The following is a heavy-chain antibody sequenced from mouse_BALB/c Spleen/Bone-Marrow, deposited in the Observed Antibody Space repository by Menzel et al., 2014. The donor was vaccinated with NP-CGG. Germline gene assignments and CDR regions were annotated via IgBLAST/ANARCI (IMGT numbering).Heavy chain of an antibody. J-gene: IGHJ2*01. CDR2: IDPANGNT. V-gene: IGHV14-3*02. CDR3: ASYVYGYYFDY. CDR1: GFNIKDTY. Sequence: VQLKESGAELVKPGASVKLSCTASGFNIKDTYMHWVKQRPEQGLEWIGRIDPANGNTKYDPKFQGKATITADTSFNTAYLQLSSLTSEDTAVYYCASYVYGYYFDYWGQGTTLTVSS. D-gene: IGHD2-2*01.